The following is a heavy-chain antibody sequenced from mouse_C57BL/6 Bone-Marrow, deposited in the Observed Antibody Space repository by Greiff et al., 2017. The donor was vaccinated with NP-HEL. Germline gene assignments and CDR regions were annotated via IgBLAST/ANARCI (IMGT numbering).Heavy chain of an antibody. J-gene: IGHJ4*01. CDR2: ISYDGSN. D-gene: IGHD2-1*01. Sequence: EVQRVESGPGLVKPSPSLSLTCSVTGYSITSGYYWNWIRQFPGNKLEWMGYISYDGSNNYNPSLKNRISITRDTSKNQFFLKLNSVTTEDTATYYCARDYGRRYAMDYWGQGTSVTVSS. CDR3: ARDYGRRYAMDY. CDR1: GYSITSGYY. V-gene: IGHV3-6*01.